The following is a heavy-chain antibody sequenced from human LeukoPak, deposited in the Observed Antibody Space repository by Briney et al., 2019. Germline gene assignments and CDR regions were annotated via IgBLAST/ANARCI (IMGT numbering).Heavy chain of an antibody. D-gene: IGHD1-7*01. J-gene: IGHJ5*02. Sequence: SQTLSLTCAISGDSVSSNSAAWNWIRQSPSRGLEWLGRSFYRSKWYNEYAGSVKSRVTINPDTSKNQFSLQLNSVTPEDTAVYYCARESTGTTRAGFDPWGQGTLVTVSS. CDR1: GDSVSSNSAA. CDR3: ARESTGTTRAGFDP. CDR2: SFYRSKWYN. V-gene: IGHV6-1*01.